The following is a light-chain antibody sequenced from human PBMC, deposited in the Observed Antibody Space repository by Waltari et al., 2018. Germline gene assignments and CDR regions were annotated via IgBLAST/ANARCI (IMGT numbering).Light chain of an antibody. CDR1: QDISTW. CDR3: QQANIFPFA. CDR2: AAS. J-gene: IGKJ3*01. V-gene: IGKV1-12*01. Sequence: DIQMTQSPSSVSASVGDRVTITCRASQDISTWLAWYQQKPGKAPKVLIYAASSLQSRVPSRFSGCGSGTDFTLPITSLQPEDSATYYCQQANIFPFAFGPGTKVHIK.